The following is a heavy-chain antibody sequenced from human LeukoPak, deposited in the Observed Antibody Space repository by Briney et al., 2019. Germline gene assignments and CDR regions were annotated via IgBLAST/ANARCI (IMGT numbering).Heavy chain of an antibody. Sequence: SGPTLVNPTQTLTLTCTFSGFSLSTSGVGVGWIRQPPGKALEWLALIYWNDDKRYSPSLKSRLTITKDTSKKQVVLTMINMVPVDTATYTCARRGSSSSFDYWGQGTLVTVSS. J-gene: IGHJ4*02. V-gene: IGHV2-5*01. CDR1: GFSLSTSGVG. D-gene: IGHD6-6*01. CDR3: ARRGSSSSFDY. CDR2: IYWNDDK.